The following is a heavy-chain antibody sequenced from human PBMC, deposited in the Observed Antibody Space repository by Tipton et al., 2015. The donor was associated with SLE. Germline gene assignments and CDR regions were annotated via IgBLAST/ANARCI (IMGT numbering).Heavy chain of an antibody. V-gene: IGHV3-66*02. CDR2: IYSGSGT. D-gene: IGHD5-24*01. CDR3: AREVMATWGFDY. Sequence: SLRLSCAASGFTFGSYAMSWVRQAPGKGLEWVSLIYSGSGTYYADSVKGRFTISRDNSKNTLYLQMNSLRAEDTAVYYCAREVMATWGFDYWGQGTLVTVSS. CDR1: GFTFGSYA. J-gene: IGHJ4*02.